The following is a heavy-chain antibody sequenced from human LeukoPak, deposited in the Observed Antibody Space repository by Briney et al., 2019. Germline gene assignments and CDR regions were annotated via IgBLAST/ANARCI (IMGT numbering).Heavy chain of an antibody. CDR2: ISYDGSNK. Sequence: PGGSLRLSCAASGFTFSSYAMHWVRQAPGKGLEWVAVISYDGSNKYYADSVKGRFTISRDNSKNTLYLQMNSLRAEDTAVYYCVLPGGYDFWSGYPQADYWGQGTLVTASS. D-gene: IGHD3-3*01. CDR1: GFTFSSYA. CDR3: VLPGGYDFWSGYPQADY. V-gene: IGHV3-30-3*01. J-gene: IGHJ4*02.